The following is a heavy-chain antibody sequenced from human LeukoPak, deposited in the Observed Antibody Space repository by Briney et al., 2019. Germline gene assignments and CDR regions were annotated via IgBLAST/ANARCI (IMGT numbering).Heavy chain of an antibody. CDR3: AKEDLSDGMDV. J-gene: IGHJ6*02. V-gene: IGHV3-23*01. CDR1: GFRFSGYA. Sequence: GESLRLSCAASGFRFSGYAMSWVRQAPGKGLEWVSAISDTGGETFYTDSVKGRFTISRDNSKNTLFLQMNSLRAEDSAIYYCAKEDLSDGMDVWGQGTTVTVS. CDR2: ISDTGGET.